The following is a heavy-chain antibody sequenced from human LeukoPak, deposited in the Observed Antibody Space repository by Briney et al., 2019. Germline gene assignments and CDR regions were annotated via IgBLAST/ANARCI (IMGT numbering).Heavy chain of an antibody. CDR3: ARESIAALDY. CDR1: GFTFSSYA. J-gene: IGHJ4*02. CDR2: ISYDGSNK. D-gene: IGHD6-6*01. V-gene: IGHV3-30-3*01. Sequence: GGSLRLSCAASGFTFSSYAMHWVRQAPGKGLEWVAVISYDGSNKYYADSVKGRFTISRDNSKNTLYLQVNSLRAEDTAVYYCARESIAALDYWGQGTLVTVSS.